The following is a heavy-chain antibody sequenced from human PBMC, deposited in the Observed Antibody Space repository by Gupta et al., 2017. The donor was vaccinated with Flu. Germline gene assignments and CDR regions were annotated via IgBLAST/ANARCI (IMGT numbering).Heavy chain of an antibody. CDR3: ARLWDSTVVTPYKFNYYGMDV. D-gene: IGHD4-23*01. J-gene: IGHJ6*02. V-gene: IGHV5-51*03. Sequence: EVQLVQSGAEVKKPGESLKISCKGSGYSFTSYWIGWVRQMPGKGLEWMGIIYPGDSDTRYSPSFQGQVTISADKSISTAYLQWSSLKASDTAMYYCARLWDSTVVTPYKFNYYGMDVWGQGTTVTVSS. CDR2: IYPGDSDT. CDR1: GYSFTSYW.